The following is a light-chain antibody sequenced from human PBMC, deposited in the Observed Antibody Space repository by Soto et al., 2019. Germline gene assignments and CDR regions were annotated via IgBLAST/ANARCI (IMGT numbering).Light chain of an antibody. CDR1: SSDVGAYKY. V-gene: IGLV2-8*01. CDR3: TSYVGNDIWV. J-gene: IGLJ3*02. Sequence: QSALTQPPSASGSPGQSVTISCTGTSSDVGAYKYVSWYQQYPGKAPNLMIYEVTKRPSGVPDRFSGSKSGNTASLTVSGLQAEDEADYYCTSYVGNDIWVFGGGTQLTVL. CDR2: EVT.